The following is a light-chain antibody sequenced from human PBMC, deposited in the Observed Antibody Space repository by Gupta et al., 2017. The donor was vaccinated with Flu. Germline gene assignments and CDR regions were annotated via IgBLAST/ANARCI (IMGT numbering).Light chain of an antibody. CDR3: QQRSNWPRMYT. Sequence: EIVLTQSPATLSLSPGERATLSCRASQSVSSYLAWYQQKPGQAPRLLIYEASNRATGIPARFSGSGSGTDFTLTISSLETEDFAAYYCQQRSNWPRMYTFGQGTKLEIK. J-gene: IGKJ2*01. CDR1: QSVSSY. CDR2: EAS. V-gene: IGKV3-11*01.